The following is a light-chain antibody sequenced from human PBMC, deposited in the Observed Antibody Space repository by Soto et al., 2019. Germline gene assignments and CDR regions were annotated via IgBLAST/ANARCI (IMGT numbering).Light chain of an antibody. CDR1: QIISSY. V-gene: IGKV1-39*01. CDR2: AAS. Sequence: DIQMTQSPSSLSASVGDRFTITCRAGQIISSYLDWYAQKPREAPRLLIYAASILESGVPARFSGSGSETDFTLTISSLQPEDFAAYYCQQSYSTPITFGQGTRLEIK. J-gene: IGKJ5*01. CDR3: QQSYSTPIT.